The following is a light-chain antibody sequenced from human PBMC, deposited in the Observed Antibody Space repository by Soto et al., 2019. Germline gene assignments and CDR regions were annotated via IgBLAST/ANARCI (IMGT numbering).Light chain of an antibody. CDR2: DAS. CDR1: QDLSNY. V-gene: IGKV1-33*01. J-gene: IGKJ4*01. Sequence: DIQMTQSPSSLSASVGDRVTITCQASQDLSNYLNWYQQKPGKAPKLLIYDASNLETGVPSRFSGSGSGTDFTLTISSLQPEDFATYYCQQANSFPLTFGGGTKVEIK. CDR3: QQANSFPLT.